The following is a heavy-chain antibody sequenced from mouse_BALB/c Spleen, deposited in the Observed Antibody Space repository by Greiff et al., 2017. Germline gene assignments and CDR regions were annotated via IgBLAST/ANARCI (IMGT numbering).Heavy chain of an antibody. Sequence: VQLQQSGAELARPGASVKLSCKASGYTFTSYWMQWVKQRPGQGLEWIVAIYPGDGDTRYTQKFKGKATLTADKSSSTAYMQLSSLASEDSAVYYCARPGYDDYFDYWGQGTTLTVSS. D-gene: IGHD2-2*01. CDR1: GYTFTSYW. CDR3: ARPGYDDYFDY. J-gene: IGHJ2*01. V-gene: IGHV1-87*01. CDR2: IYPGDGDT.